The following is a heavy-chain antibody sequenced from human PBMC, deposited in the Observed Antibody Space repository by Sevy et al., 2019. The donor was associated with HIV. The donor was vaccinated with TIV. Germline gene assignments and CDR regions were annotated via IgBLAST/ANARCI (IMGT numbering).Heavy chain of an antibody. CDR1: GGSIDIYS. J-gene: IGHJ5*02. CDR3: ARHSILGMKTNWFDP. Sequence: SETLSLTCFVSGGSIDIYSWRWIRQPAGKGLEWIGRIYISGGTNYNPSLKSRVTMSVDTSNNQFSLNLSSVTAADTAVYYCARHSILGMKTNWFDPWGQGTLVTVSS. V-gene: IGHV4-4*07. D-gene: IGHD7-27*01. CDR2: IYISGGT.